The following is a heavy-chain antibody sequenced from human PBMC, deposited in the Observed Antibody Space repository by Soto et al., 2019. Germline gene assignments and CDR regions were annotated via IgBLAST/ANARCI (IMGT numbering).Heavy chain of an antibody. V-gene: IGHV3-48*03. Sequence: EVQLVESGGGLVQPGGSLRLSCAASGFTFSSYEMNWVRQAPGKGLEWVSYISSSGSTIYYADSVKGRFTISRDNAKNSLYLQMNSLRAEDTAVYYCASLVVVTATHDAFDIWGQGTMVTVSS. CDR3: ASLVVVTATHDAFDI. CDR2: ISSSGSTI. CDR1: GFTFSSYE. J-gene: IGHJ3*02. D-gene: IGHD2-21*02.